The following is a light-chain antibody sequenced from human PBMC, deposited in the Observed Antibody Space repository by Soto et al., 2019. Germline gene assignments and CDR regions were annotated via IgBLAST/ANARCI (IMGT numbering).Light chain of an antibody. Sequence: EIVLTQSPGTLSLSPGERATLSCRASQSVTNNFLAWYQQKPGQAPRLLISRASSRATGIPDRFSGSGSGTDSTLTISRLEPEDFAVYYCQQYNNWPQTFGQGTKVDIK. CDR3: QQYNNWPQT. J-gene: IGKJ1*01. CDR2: RAS. CDR1: QSVTNNF. V-gene: IGKV3-20*01.